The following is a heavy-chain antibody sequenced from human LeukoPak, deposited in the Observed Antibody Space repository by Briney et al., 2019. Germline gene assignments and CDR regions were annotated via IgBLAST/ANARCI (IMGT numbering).Heavy chain of an antibody. J-gene: IGHJ3*02. CDR2: INPNSGGT. V-gene: IGHV1-2*02. CDR1: GYTFTDYY. D-gene: IGHD6-19*01. CDR3: ARDLAVAGNIAFDI. Sequence: ASVKVSCKASGYTFTDYYMHWVRQAPGQGLEWMGWINPNSGGTNYAQKFQGRVTMTRDTSISTAYMEVSRLRSDDTAVYYCARDLAVAGNIAFDIWGQGTMVTVSS.